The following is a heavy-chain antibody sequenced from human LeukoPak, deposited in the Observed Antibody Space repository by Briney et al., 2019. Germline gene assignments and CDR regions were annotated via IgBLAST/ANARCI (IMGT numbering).Heavy chain of an antibody. CDR1: DEVITSNNW. CDR2: IFHSGTT. V-gene: IGHV4-4*02. Sequence: SETLSLTCTVSDEVITSNNWWSWVRQSPGKGMEWIGEIFHSGTTRYKASLESRVTMLLDKSKNQFSLRLNSVTAADTAVYFCARLRLSGGSFSVGWFDPWGQGIQVTVSS. CDR3: ARLRLSGGSFSVGWFDP. J-gene: IGHJ5*02. D-gene: IGHD1-26*01.